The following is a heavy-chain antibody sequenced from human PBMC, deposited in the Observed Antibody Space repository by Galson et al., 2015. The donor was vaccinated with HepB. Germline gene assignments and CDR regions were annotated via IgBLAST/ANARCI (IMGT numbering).Heavy chain of an antibody. Sequence: QSGAEVKKPGESLKISCKGSGYSFTSYWIGWVRQMPGKGLEWMGIIYPGDSDTRYSPSFQGQVTISADKSISTAYLQWSSLKASDTAMYYCARPWGYYDSSGYYRYYFDYWGQGTLVTVPS. CDR2: IYPGDSDT. CDR1: GYSFTSYW. V-gene: IGHV5-51*03. CDR3: ARPWGYYDSSGYYRYYFDY. J-gene: IGHJ4*02. D-gene: IGHD3-22*01.